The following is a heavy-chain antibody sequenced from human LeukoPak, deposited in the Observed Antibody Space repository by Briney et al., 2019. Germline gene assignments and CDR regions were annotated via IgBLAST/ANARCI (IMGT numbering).Heavy chain of an antibody. CDR1: GGTFSSYA. V-gene: IGHV1-69*05. CDR2: IIPIFGTA. D-gene: IGHD7-27*01. J-gene: IGHJ5*02. Sequence: ASVKVSCKASGGTFSSYAISWVRQAPGQGLEWMGGIIPIFGTANYAQKFQGRVTITTDESTSTAYMELSSLRSEDTAVYYCARYHKELGIDWFDPWGQGTLVTVSS. CDR3: ARYHKELGIDWFDP.